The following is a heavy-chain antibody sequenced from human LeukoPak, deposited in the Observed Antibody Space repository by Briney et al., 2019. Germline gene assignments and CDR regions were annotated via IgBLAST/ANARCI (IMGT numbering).Heavy chain of an antibody. J-gene: IGHJ4*02. V-gene: IGHV3-23*01. CDR1: GFTFSSYG. Sequence: GGSLRLSCAASGFTFSSYGMSWVRQAPGKGLECVSAISGSGSTIYYADSVKGRFTISRDNAKNSLYLQMNSLRAEDTAVYYCATRGDILTGYPYYFDYWGQGTLVTVSS. CDR3: ATRGDILTGYPYYFDY. D-gene: IGHD3-9*01. CDR2: ISGSGSTI.